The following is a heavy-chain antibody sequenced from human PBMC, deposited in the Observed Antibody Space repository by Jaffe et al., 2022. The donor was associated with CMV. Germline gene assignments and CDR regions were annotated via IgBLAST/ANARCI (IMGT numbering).Heavy chain of an antibody. Sequence: EVQLVESGGGLVQPGGSLRLSCAASGFTFSSYWMHWVRQAPGKGLVWVSRINSDGSSTSYADSVKGRFTISRDNAKNTLYLQMNSLRAEDTAVYYCAREPLGGYGGNSGWDAFDIWGQGTMVTVSS. CDR3: AREPLGGYGGNSGWDAFDI. J-gene: IGHJ3*02. CDR2: INSDGSST. V-gene: IGHV3-74*01. D-gene: IGHD2-21*02. CDR1: GFTFSSYW.